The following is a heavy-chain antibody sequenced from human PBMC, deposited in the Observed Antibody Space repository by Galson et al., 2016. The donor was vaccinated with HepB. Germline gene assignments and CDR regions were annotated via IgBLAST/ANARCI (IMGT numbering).Heavy chain of an antibody. J-gene: IGHJ5*02. D-gene: IGHD1-26*01. CDR3: VRDGATWHFDL. V-gene: IGHV3-48*03. Sequence: SLRLSCAASGFSFSSYEMNWVRQAPGKGLEWVAYTNAGGGKLYYPDSVRGRFTISRDNAKESLYLQMNSLTAEDTGLYYCVRDGATWHFDLWGRGTLITVSP. CDR1: GFSFSSYE. CDR2: TNAGGGKL.